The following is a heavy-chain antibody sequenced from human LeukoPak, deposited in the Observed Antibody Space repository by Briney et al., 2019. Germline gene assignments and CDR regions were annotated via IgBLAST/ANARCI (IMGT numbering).Heavy chain of an antibody. Sequence: SETLSLTCTVSGGSISSGSYYWSWIRQPAGKGLEWIGRIYTSGSTNYNPSLKSRVTISVDTSKNQFSLKLSSVTAADTAVYYCARSAIVGASGFDYRGQGTLVTVSS. V-gene: IGHV4-61*02. J-gene: IGHJ4*02. CDR2: IYTSGST. CDR1: GGSISSGSYY. CDR3: ARSAIVGASGFDY. D-gene: IGHD1-26*01.